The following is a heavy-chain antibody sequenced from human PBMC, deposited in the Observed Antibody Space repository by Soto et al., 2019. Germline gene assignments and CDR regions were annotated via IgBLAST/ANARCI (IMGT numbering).Heavy chain of an antibody. Sequence: TWSISGFSLTTGRMVVSWIRQPRGKALEWLAHIFSNNERSYTTSLQNRLSISADNSKRQVVLTMTDVGPVDTATYFCARLVADSSWYYYGLDVWGQGASVTVS. D-gene: IGHD3-10*01. V-gene: IGHV2-26*03. J-gene: IGHJ6*02. CDR3: ARLVADSSWYYYGLDV. CDR2: IFSNNER. CDR1: GFSLTTGRMV.